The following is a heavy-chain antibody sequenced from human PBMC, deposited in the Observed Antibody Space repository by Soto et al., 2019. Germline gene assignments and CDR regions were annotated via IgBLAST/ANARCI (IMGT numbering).Heavy chain of an antibody. J-gene: IGHJ5*02. Sequence: SVKVSCKASXXXFXSYXIXXXXXXXXXXXXWMGRIIPILGIANYAQKFQGRVTITADKSTSTAYMELSSLRSEDTAVYYCARDLNSGYARILTSNWFDPWGQGTLVTV. CDR1: XXXFXSYX. V-gene: IGHV1-69*02. D-gene: IGHD5-12*01. CDR3: ARDLNSGYARILTSNWFDP. CDR2: IIPILGIA.